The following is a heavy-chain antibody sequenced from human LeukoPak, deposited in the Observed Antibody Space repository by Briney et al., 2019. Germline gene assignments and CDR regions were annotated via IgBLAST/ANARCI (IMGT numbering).Heavy chain of an antibody. D-gene: IGHD6-13*01. Sequence: GGSLRLSCAASGFTVSSNYMSWVHQAPGKGLEWVSVIYSGGSTYYADSVKGRFTISRDNSKNTLYLQMNSLRAEDTAVYYCAKGIAAPINFDYWGQGTLVTVSS. CDR3: AKGIAAPINFDY. V-gene: IGHV3-66*01. CDR1: GFTVSSNY. J-gene: IGHJ4*02. CDR2: IYSGGST.